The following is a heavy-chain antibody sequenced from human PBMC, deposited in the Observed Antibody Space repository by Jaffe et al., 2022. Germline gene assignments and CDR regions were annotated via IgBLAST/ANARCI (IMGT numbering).Heavy chain of an antibody. Sequence: QLQLQESGPGLVKPSETLSLTCTVSGGSISSSSYYWGWIRQPPGKGLEWIGSIYYSGSTYYNPSLKSRVTISVDTSKNQFSLKLSSVTAADTAVYYCARLVGFLASSGWPYYFDYWGQGTLVTVSS. V-gene: IGHV4-39*01. D-gene: IGHD6-19*01. CDR2: IYYSGST. CDR1: GGSISSSSYY. CDR3: ARLVGFLASSGWPYYFDY. J-gene: IGHJ4*02.